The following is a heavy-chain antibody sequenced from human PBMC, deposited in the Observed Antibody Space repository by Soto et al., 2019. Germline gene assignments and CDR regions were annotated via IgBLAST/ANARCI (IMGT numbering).Heavy chain of an antibody. CDR3: ARRDQPQKWIQLGYGMDV. J-gene: IGHJ6*02. CDR1: GYSFTSYW. V-gene: IGHV5-51*01. Sequence: PGESLKISCKGSGYSFTSYWIGWVRQMPGKGLEWMGIIYPGDSDTRYSPSFQGQVTISADKSISTAYPQWSSLKASDTAMYYCARRDQPQKWIQLGYGMDVWGQGTTVTVSS. CDR2: IYPGDSDT. D-gene: IGHD5-18*01.